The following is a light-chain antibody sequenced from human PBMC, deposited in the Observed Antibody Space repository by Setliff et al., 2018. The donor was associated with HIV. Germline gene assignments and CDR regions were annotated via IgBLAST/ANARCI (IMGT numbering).Light chain of an antibody. CDR1: NSNIGNNA. CDR2: YDD. CDR3: AVWDDSLNGRV. J-gene: IGLJ3*02. V-gene: IGLV1-36*01. Sequence: RKRVTISCSGSNSNIGNNAVNWYQQLPGKAPRLLIYYDDLLPSGVSDRFSGSKSGTSASLAISWLQSEDEADYYCAVWDDSLNGRVFGGGTKVTVL.